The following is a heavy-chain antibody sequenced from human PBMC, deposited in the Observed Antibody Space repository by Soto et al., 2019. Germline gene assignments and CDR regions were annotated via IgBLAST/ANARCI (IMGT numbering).Heavy chain of an antibody. Sequence: GGSLRLSCEVSGFTFSSYAMSWVRQAPGKGLEWVSAISGGGITTHYADSVKGRFTISRDNSNKTLYLQMNSLRVEDTAVYDCSKVPVAGLGDWGQGTLVTVAS. CDR3: SKVPVAGLGD. CDR2: ISGGGITT. V-gene: IGHV3-23*01. CDR1: GFTFSSYA. D-gene: IGHD6-19*01. J-gene: IGHJ4*02.